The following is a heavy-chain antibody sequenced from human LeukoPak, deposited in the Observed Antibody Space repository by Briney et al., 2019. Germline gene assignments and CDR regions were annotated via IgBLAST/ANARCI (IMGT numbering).Heavy chain of an antibody. CDR3: ARATHSHGLATGY. V-gene: IGHV1-2*02. D-gene: IGHD2-15*01. CDR2: INPNSGGT. J-gene: IGHJ4*02. Sequence: GASVKVSCKASGYTFTGYYMHWVRQAPGQGLEWMGWINPNSGGTNYAQKFQGRVTMTRDTSISTAYTELSRLRSDDTAVYYCARATHSHGLATGYWGQGTLVTVSS. CDR1: GYTFTGYY.